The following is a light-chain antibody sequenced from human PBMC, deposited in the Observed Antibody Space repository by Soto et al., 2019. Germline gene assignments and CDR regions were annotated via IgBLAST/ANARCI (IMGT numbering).Light chain of an antibody. CDR2: EGS. V-gene: IGLV2-23*01. J-gene: IGLJ2*01. CDR1: SSDVGSYNL. CDR3: CSYAGSSTL. Sequence: QSALTQPASVSGSPGQSITISCTGTSSDVGSYNLVSWYQQHPGKAPKLMIYEGSKRPSGVSNRFSGSKSGNTASLTFSGLQAEDEADYYCCSYAGSSTLFGGGTKLTVL.